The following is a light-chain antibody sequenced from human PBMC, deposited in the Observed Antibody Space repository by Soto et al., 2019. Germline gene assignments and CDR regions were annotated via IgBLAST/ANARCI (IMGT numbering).Light chain of an antibody. V-gene: IGKV1-39*01. Sequence: DIQMTQSPSSLSASVEDRVTITCRASQSISSYLNWYQQKPGKAPKLLIYAASSLQSGVPSRFSGSGSGTDFTLTISSLQPEDFASYYCQHSYSTPFTFGGGTKVEIK. CDR1: QSISSY. CDR3: QHSYSTPFT. CDR2: AAS. J-gene: IGKJ4*01.